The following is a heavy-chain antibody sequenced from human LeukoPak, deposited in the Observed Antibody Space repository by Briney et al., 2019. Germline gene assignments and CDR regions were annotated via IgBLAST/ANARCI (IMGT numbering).Heavy chain of an antibody. CDR1: GFTFSSYS. J-gene: IGHJ4*02. CDR3: AKDGNYGGNGPLDY. D-gene: IGHD4-23*01. Sequence: GGSLRLSCAASGFTFSSYSMNWVRQAPGKGLEWVSSISSSSSYIYYADSVKGRFTIPRDNAKNSLYLQMNSLRAEDTAVYYCAKDGNYGGNGPLDYWGQGTLVTVSS. CDR2: ISSSSSYI. V-gene: IGHV3-21*01.